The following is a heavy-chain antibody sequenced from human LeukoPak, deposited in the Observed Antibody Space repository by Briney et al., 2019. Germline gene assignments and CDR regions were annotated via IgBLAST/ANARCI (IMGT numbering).Heavy chain of an antibody. V-gene: IGHV4-38-2*02. CDR3: ARTSSGVYYFDY. J-gene: IGHJ4*02. CDR1: GYSISSGYY. Sequence: SETLSLTCTVSGYSISSGYYGGGIRQPPGEGLGWFGSIYHSGSTYYNPSLKRRVTISVDTSKNHLSLKLSSATAADTAVYYCARTSSGVYYFDYWGQGTLVTASS. D-gene: IGHD3-22*01. CDR2: IYHSGST.